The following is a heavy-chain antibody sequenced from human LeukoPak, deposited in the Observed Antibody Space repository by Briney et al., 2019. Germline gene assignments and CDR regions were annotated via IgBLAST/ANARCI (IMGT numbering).Heavy chain of an antibody. CDR1: GFTFSASA. CDR3: TTDPYGGNPVDY. D-gene: IGHD4-23*01. V-gene: IGHV3-73*01. CDR2: IRSKANSYAT. J-gene: IGHJ4*02. Sequence: GGSLRLSCAASGFTFSASAMHWVRQASGKGLEWVGRIRSKANSYATAYAVSVNGRFTISRDDSKNTLFLQMNSLKTEDTAVYYCTTDPYGGNPVDYWGQGTLVIVSS.